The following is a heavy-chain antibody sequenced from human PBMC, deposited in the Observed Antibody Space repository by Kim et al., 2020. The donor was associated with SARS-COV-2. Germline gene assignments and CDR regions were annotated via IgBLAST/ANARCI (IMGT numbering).Heavy chain of an antibody. V-gene: IGHV4-59*01. CDR3: ARDLAVVTPTAALFDI. J-gene: IGHJ3*02. Sequence: SLKSQVTISVDTSKNQFSLKLSSVTAADTAVYYCARDLAVVTPTAALFDIWGQGTMVTVSS. D-gene: IGHD2-21*02.